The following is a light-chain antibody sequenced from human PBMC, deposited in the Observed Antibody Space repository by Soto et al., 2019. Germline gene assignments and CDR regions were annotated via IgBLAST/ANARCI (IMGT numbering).Light chain of an antibody. CDR1: QHVSSN. CDR2: RAS. CDR3: QQYNNWPYT. J-gene: IGKJ2*01. V-gene: IGKV3-15*01. Sequence: EIVMTQSPATLSVSPGGSATLSCRASQHVSSNFAWYRQKPGQAPTLLIYRASTRATGIPARCSGSGSGTEFTLTISSLQSEEFAVYYWQQYNNWPYTFGQGTKLEI.